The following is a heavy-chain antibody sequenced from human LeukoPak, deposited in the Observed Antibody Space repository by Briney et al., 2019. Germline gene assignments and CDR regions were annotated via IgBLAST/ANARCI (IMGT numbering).Heavy chain of an antibody. CDR1: GYTFTNYY. CDR3: ARDGKSHDFDI. CDR2: INPSGGSP. Sequence: ASVEVSCKASGYTFTNYYIHWVRQAPGQGLEWMGIINPSGGSPTYAQRFQGRVTMTRDTSTSTVYMELSSLRSDDTAVYYCARDGKSHDFDIWGQGTMVTVSS. J-gene: IGHJ3*02. V-gene: IGHV1-46*01. D-gene: IGHD1-26*01.